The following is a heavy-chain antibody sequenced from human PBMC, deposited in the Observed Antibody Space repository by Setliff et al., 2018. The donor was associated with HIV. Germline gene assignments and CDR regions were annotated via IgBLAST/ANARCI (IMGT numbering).Heavy chain of an antibody. CDR1: GDSITNSMHY. CDR3: ARMGNSYDSSGSYDYFDY. Sequence: KPSETLSLTCTVSGDSITNSMHYWSWIRQPPGKGLEFIGSIHYNDGKTYYNAALRSRVTISADTSKNQFFLKLSSVTALDTATYYCARMGNSYDSSGSYDYFDYWGQGTLVTVSS. J-gene: IGHJ4*02. V-gene: IGHV4-39*01. CDR2: IHYNDGKT. D-gene: IGHD3-22*01.